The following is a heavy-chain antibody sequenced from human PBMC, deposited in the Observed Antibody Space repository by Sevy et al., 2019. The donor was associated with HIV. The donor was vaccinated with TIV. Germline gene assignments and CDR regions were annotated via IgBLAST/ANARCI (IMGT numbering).Heavy chain of an antibody. CDR3: ASVLKSSGPSYFDY. V-gene: IGHV1-69*06. CDR2: IIPIFGTA. D-gene: IGHD6-19*01. CDR1: GGTFSSYA. J-gene: IGHJ4*02. Sequence: ASVKVSCKASGGTFSSYAISWVRQAAGQGLEWMGGIIPIFGTANYAQKFQGRVTITADKSTSTAYMELSSLRSEDTAVYYCASVLKSSGPSYFDYWGQGTLVTVSS.